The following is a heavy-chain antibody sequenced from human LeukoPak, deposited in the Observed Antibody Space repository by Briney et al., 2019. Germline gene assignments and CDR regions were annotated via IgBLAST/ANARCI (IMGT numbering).Heavy chain of an antibody. CDR2: INTNTGNP. Sequence: GASVKVSCKASGYTFTSYGINWVRQAPGQGLEWMGWINTNTGNPTYAQGFTGRFVFSLETSVSTAYLQISSLKAEDTAVYYCARGRGSSARLGYSYYYIXXXXXGTTVT. D-gene: IGHD1-26*01. J-gene: IGHJ6*03. CDR3: ARGRGSSARLGYSYYYIXX. CDR1: GYTFTSYG. V-gene: IGHV7-4-1*02.